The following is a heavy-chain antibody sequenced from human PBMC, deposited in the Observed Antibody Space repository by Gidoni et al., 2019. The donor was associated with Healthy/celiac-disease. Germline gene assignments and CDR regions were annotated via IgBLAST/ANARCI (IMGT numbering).Heavy chain of an antibody. CDR1: GFTFSSYA. D-gene: IGHD3-22*01. V-gene: IGHV3-23*01. CDR2: ISGSGGST. Sequence: EVQLLESGGGLVQPGGSLRLSCAASGFTFSSYAMSWVRQAPGKGLEWVSAISGSGGSTYYADSVKGRFTISRDNSKNTLYLQMNSLRAEDTAVYYCTTGDSSGLFQHWGQGTLVTVSS. J-gene: IGHJ1*01. CDR3: TTGDSSGLFQH.